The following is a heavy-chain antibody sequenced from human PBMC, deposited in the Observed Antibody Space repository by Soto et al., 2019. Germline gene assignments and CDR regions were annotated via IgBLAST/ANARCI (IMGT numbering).Heavy chain of an antibody. CDR2: ITWNSDMI. J-gene: IGHJ6*02. Sequence: GGSLRLSCAASGFSFGEYAMHWVRRPPGKGLEWVASITWNSDMIGYADSVKGRFTISRDNGENSLHLQMSSLRREDTALYYCAKVGYAYGFSDMDVWGRGTTVTVS. V-gene: IGHV3-9*01. CDR3: AKVGYAYGFSDMDV. D-gene: IGHD2-2*01. CDR1: GFSFGEYA.